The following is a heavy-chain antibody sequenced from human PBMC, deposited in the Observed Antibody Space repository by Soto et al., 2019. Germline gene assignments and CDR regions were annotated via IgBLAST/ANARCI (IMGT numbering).Heavy chain of an antibody. CDR1: GGTFSSYA. CDR2: IIPIFGTA. V-gene: IGHV1-69*13. D-gene: IGHD3-22*01. J-gene: IGHJ4*02. CDR3: ASFDSSGYYFA. Sequence: ASVKVSGKASGGTFSSYAISWVRQAPGQGLEWMGGIIPIFGTANYAQKFQGRVTITADESTSTAYMELSSLRSEDTAVYYCASFDSSGYYFAWGQGTLVTVSS.